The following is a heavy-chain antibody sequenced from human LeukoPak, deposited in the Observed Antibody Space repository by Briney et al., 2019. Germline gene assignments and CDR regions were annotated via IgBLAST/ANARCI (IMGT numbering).Heavy chain of an antibody. Sequence: PSETLSLTCTVSGGSISSYYWSWIRQPPGKGLEWIGYIYYSGSTNYNPSLKSRVTISVDTSKNQFSLKLSSVTAADTAVYYCARITSGSYKGDFDYWGQGTLVTVSS. CDR1: GGSISSYY. CDR2: IYYSGST. D-gene: IGHD1-26*01. V-gene: IGHV4-59*01. CDR3: ARITSGSYKGDFDY. J-gene: IGHJ4*02.